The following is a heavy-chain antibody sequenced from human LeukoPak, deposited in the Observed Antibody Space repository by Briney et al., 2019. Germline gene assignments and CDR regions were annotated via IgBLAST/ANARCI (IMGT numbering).Heavy chain of an antibody. CDR2: ISDNGRTK. Sequence: GGSLRLSCAASGLTFSDYHMSWIRQAPGKGLEWVSHISDNGRTKYYANSVQGRFTVSRDNAKNSLYLQMNSLRADDTAVYYCATVHFGYFTFWGQGTLVPVSS. CDR1: GLTFSDYH. D-gene: IGHD3-3*01. CDR3: ATVHFGYFTF. V-gene: IGHV3-11*01. J-gene: IGHJ4*02.